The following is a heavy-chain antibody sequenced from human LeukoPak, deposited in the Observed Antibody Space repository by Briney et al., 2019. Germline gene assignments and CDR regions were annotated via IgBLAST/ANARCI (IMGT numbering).Heavy chain of an antibody. D-gene: IGHD6-13*01. J-gene: IGHJ4*02. CDR2: ISGSGGST. CDR3: AKGGGYSSSWGFDY. V-gene: IGHV3-23*01. Sequence: PGGSLRLSCAASGFTFSSYGMSWVRQAPGKGLEWVSAISGSGGSTYYADSVKGRFTISRDNSKNTLYLQMNSLRAEDTAVYYCAKGGGYSSSWGFDYWGQGTLVTVSS. CDR1: GFTFSSYG.